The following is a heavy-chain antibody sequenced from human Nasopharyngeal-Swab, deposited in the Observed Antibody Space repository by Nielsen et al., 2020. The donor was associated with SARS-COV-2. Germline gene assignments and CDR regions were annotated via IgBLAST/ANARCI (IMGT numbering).Heavy chain of an antibody. D-gene: IGHD4-11*01. V-gene: IGHV3-7*03. J-gene: IGHJ4*02. Sequence: GESLKISCAASGFTFTNYWMSWFRQAPGKGLEWVANINQDESVKYYVDSVKGRFTVSRDNARNSLYLQMNSLRADDTALYYCTKGRADYSNPSFDNWGQGTLVTVSS. CDR2: INQDESVK. CDR3: TKGRADYSNPSFDN. CDR1: GFTFTNYW.